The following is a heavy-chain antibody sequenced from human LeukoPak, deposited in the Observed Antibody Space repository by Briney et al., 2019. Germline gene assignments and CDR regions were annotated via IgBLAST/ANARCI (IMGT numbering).Heavy chain of an antibody. Sequence: PGGSLRLSCAASGFTFSSYWMSWVRQAPGKGLEWVANIKQDGSEKYYVDSVKGRFTISRDNAKNSLYLQMNSLRAEDTAVYYCASCLPQPRFLEWLFPLEGKGSWGQGTLVTVSS. CDR2: IKQDGSEK. CDR1: GFTFSSYW. CDR3: ASCLPQPRFLEWLFPLEGKGS. J-gene: IGHJ5*02. V-gene: IGHV3-7*01. D-gene: IGHD3-3*01.